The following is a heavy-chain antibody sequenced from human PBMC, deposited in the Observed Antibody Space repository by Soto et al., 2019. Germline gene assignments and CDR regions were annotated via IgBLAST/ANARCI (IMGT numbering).Heavy chain of an antibody. CDR3: ARAAFFGVVTDSWDFDY. J-gene: IGHJ4*02. CDR1: GYTFTSYG. D-gene: IGHD3-3*01. CDR2: ISANNGNT. V-gene: IGHV1-18*01. Sequence: QVQLVQSGAEVKKPGASVKVSCKASGYTFTSYGISWVRQAPGQGLEWMGWISANNGNTNYAQQLQGRVTMTTDTTTRSAYTYMRRLTLDLKSVYYSARAAFFGVVTDSWDFDYWGQGTLVTVSS.